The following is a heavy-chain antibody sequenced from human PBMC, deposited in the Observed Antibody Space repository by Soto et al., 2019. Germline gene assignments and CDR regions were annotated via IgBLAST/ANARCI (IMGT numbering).Heavy chain of an antibody. CDR1: GCPFSSYA. CDR2: ISYDGSNK. Sequence: PGGSLRLSWAASGCPFSSYAMHWVRQAPGKGLEWVAVISYDGSNKYYADSVKGRFTISRDNSKNTLYLQMNSLRAEDTAVYYCARDDDFWSGYFMPTVWGQGTTVTLSS. J-gene: IGHJ6*02. V-gene: IGHV3-30-3*01. D-gene: IGHD3-3*01. CDR3: ARDDDFWSGYFMPTV.